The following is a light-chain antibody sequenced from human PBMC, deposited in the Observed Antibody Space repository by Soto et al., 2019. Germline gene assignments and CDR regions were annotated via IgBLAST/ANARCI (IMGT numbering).Light chain of an antibody. J-gene: IGKJ3*01. CDR3: RQALQTPFT. V-gene: IGKV2-28*01. CDR2: LGS. Sequence: DVVMTQSPLSLPVTPGEPASTSCRSSQSLLHSNGYNYLDWYLQKAGQSPQLLIYLGSNRASGVPDRFSGSGSGTDFTLKISRVEAEDVGVYYCRQALQTPFTFGPGTKVDIK. CDR1: QSLLHSNGYNY.